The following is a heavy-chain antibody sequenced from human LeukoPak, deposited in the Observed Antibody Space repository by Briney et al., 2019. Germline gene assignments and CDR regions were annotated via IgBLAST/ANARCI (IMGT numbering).Heavy chain of an antibody. Sequence: GESLKISCKGSGYSFTSYWIGWARQMPGKGLEWMGIIYPGDSDTRYSPSFQGQVTISADKSISTAYLQWSSLKASDTAMYYCARQFLSTQDAFDIWGQGTMVTVSS. CDR3: ARQFLSTQDAFDI. D-gene: IGHD2-2*01. CDR2: IYPGDSDT. V-gene: IGHV5-51*01. CDR1: GYSFTSYW. J-gene: IGHJ3*02.